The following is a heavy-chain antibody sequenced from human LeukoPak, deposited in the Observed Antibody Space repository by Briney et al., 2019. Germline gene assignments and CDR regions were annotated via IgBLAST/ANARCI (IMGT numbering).Heavy chain of an antibody. D-gene: IGHD3-3*01. CDR3: ARAIRFGGSFDY. CDR2: IFGAATT. V-gene: IGHV3-53*01. Sequence: GGAHTLSCAASRFTLSGDYMSCVCQAPGKGREWVSVIFGAATTYYADSVTGRFTVSRDNSKNTLYLQMNSMRAEDKAVSYCARAIRFGGSFDYWGQGTLVTV. CDR1: RFTLSGDY. J-gene: IGHJ4*02.